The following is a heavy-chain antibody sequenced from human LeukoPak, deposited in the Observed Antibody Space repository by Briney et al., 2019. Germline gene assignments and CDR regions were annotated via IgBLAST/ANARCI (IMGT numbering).Heavy chain of an antibody. CDR2: IGTAGDT. CDR3: ARGYYDSSGHFDY. J-gene: IGHJ4*02. CDR1: GFTFSSCD. D-gene: IGHD3-22*01. V-gene: IGHV3-13*01. Sequence: GGSLRLSCAASGFTFSSCDMHWVRQATGKGLEWVSAIGTAGDTYYPGSVKGRFTISRENAKNSLYLQMNSLRAGDTAVYYCARGYYDSSGHFDYCGQGTLVTVSS.